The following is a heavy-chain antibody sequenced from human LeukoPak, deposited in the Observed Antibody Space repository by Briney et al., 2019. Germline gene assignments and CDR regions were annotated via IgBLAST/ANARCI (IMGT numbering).Heavy chain of an antibody. Sequence: PSETLSPTCTVSGGSISTYYWTWIRQPPGKGLEWIAEISYSGNTNYNPSLKSRVTIGTSKNEISLNLTSVTAADTAVYYCARHGFDPVQNVAHWYFDLWGRGTLVTVSS. CDR1: GGSISTYY. CDR2: ISYSGNT. D-gene: IGHD5-12*01. CDR3: ARHGFDPVQNVAHWYFDL. V-gene: IGHV4-34*01. J-gene: IGHJ2*01.